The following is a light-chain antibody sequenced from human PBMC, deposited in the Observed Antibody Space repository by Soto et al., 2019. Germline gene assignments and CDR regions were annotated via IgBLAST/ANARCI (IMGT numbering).Light chain of an antibody. CDR3: SSYTSSSTLKV. J-gene: IGLJ1*01. CDR2: EVS. Sequence: QSVLTQPASVSGSPGQSITISCTGTSSDVGGYNYVSWYQQHPGKAPKLMIYEVSNRPSGASNRFSGSKSGNTASLTISGLQAEDEADYYCSSYTSSSTLKVFGTGTKVTVL. V-gene: IGLV2-14*01. CDR1: SSDVGGYNY.